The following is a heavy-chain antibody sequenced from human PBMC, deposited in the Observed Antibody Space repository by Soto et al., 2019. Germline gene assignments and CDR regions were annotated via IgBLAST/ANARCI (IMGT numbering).Heavy chain of an antibody. V-gene: IGHV3-33*01. CDR3: ARDPDLGRCGYRFDY. D-gene: IGHD1-1*01. J-gene: IGHJ4*02. CDR2: ICHDGSNK. Sequence: QVQLVESGGGLVQSGRSLRLSCAASGFTFSPYGMHWVRQAPGKGLEWVSVICHDGSNKYYADSVKGRFTISRDNSTNTLYLQSNRLRAVDTGVYYCARDPDLGRCGYRFDYWGQGTLATVS. CDR1: GFTFSPYG.